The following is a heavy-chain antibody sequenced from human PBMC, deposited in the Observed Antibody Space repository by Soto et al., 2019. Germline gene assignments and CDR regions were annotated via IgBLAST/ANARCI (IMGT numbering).Heavy chain of an antibody. J-gene: IGHJ6*02. Sequence: PSETLSLTCTVSGGSISSGDYYWSWIRQPPGKGLEWIGYIYYSGSTYYNPSLKSRVTISVDTSKNQFSLKLSSVTAADTAVYYCARERGRYVVVTEVVHGMDVWGQGTTVTVSS. D-gene: IGHD2-21*02. CDR1: GGSISSGDYY. V-gene: IGHV4-30-4*01. CDR2: IYYSGST. CDR3: ARERGRYVVVTEVVHGMDV.